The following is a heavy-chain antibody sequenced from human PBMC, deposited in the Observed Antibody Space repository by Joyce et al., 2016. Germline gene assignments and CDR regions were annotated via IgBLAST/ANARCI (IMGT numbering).Heavy chain of an antibody. CDR1: GFTFSAYS. CDR3: ARDRWGYGAYAQFDV. V-gene: IGHV3-21*01. D-gene: IGHD4-17*01. CDR2: IDSTTRHI. J-gene: IGHJ3*01. Sequence: EVQLVESGGGLVKPGGSLRLSCAASGFTFSAYSVNWVRQAPGKGLEWVASIDSTTRHIFYGGSLKGRFTISRDNAKNSLYLQMNSLRVEDTAVYYCARDRWGYGAYAQFDVWGQGTMVTVSS.